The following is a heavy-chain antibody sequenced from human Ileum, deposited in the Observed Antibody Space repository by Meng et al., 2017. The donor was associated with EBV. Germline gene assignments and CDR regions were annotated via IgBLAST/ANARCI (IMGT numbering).Heavy chain of an antibody. CDR1: GYSISSTNW. CDR2: IYYSGST. J-gene: IGHJ4*02. Sequence: QVQLQESGPVLVKPSDTLSLTCAVSGYSISSTNWWGWIQQPPGKGLEWIGYIYYSGSTSYNPSLKSRVTMSVDTSKNQFSLNLNSVTAVDTAVYYCARNVPGTSAYYDWGQGTLVTVSS. V-gene: IGHV4-28*01. CDR3: ARNVPGTSAYYD. D-gene: IGHD3-22*01.